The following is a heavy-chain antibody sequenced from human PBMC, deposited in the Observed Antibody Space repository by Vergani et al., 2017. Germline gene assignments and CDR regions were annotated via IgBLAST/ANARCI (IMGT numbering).Heavy chain of an antibody. CDR2: IYTSGST. Sequence: QVQLQESGPGLVKPSETLSLTCTVSGGSISSYYWSWIRQPAGKGLEWIGRIYTSGSTNYNPSLKSRVTMSVDTSKNQFSLKLSSVTAADTAVYYCARENIAAAGKGLRVYNWFDPWGQGTLVTVSS. V-gene: IGHV4-4*07. D-gene: IGHD6-13*01. J-gene: IGHJ5*02. CDR1: GGSISSYY. CDR3: ARENIAAAGKGLRVYNWFDP.